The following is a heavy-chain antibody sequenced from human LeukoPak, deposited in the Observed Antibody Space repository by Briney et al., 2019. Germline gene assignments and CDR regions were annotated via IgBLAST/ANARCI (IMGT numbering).Heavy chain of an antibody. V-gene: IGHV3-33*01. J-gene: IGHJ6*02. CDR3: ARVKRYAYGMDV. CDR2: IWYDGSNK. Sequence: GGSLRLSCAASGFTFSSYGMHWVRQAPGKGLEWVAVIWYDGSNKYYADSVKGRFTISRDNSKNTLYLQMNSLRAEDTAVYYCARVKRYAYGMDVWGQGTTVAVSS. CDR1: GFTFSSYG. D-gene: IGHD3-16*01.